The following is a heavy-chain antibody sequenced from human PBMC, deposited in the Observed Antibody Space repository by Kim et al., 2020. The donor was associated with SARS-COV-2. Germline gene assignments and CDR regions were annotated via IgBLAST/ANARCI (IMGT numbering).Heavy chain of an antibody. Sequence: SVKVSCKASGGTFSSYAISWVRQAPGQGLEWMGRIIPILGIANYAQKFQGRVTITADKSTSTAYMELSSLRSEDTAVYYCARVYDSGIAVAFDPWGQGTLVTVSS. CDR2: IIPILGIA. D-gene: IGHD6-19*01. CDR3: ARVYDSGIAVAFDP. V-gene: IGHV1-69*04. CDR1: GGTFSSYA. J-gene: IGHJ5*02.